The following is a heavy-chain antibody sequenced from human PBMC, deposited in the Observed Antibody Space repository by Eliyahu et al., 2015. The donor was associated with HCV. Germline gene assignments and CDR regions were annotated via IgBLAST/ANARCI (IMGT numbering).Heavy chain of an antibody. Sequence: EVQLVESGGGLVKPGGSLRLXCAAXGFXXRSYTMNWVRQAPGKGLEWVSSIGTSSQYIYYADSVRGRFTISRDNAKNSLYLQMNSLRAEDTAVYYCARIRYGDYWIWFDPWGQGTLVTVSS. V-gene: IGHV3-21*01. CDR1: GFXXRSYT. D-gene: IGHD4-17*01. J-gene: IGHJ5*02. CDR3: ARIRYGDYWIWFDP. CDR2: IGTSSQYI.